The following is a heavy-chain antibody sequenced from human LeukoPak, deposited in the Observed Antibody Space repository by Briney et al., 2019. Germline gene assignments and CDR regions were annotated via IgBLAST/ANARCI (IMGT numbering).Heavy chain of an antibody. CDR3: ASTYYYGSGSYLY. CDR1: GGSFSGYY. CDR2: INHSGST. J-gene: IGHJ4*02. Sequence: PSETLSLTCAVYGGSFSGYYWSWIRQPPGKGLEWIGEINHSGSTNYNPSLKSRVTISVDTSKNQFSLKLSSVTAADTAVYYCASTYYYGSGSYLYWGQGTLVTVSS. V-gene: IGHV4-34*01. D-gene: IGHD3-10*01.